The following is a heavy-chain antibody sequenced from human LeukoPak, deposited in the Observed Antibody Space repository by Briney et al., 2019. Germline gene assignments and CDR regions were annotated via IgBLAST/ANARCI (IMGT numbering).Heavy chain of an antibody. Sequence: GGSLRLSCAASGFTFSSYAMHWVRQAPGKGLEWVAVISYDGSNKYYADSVKGRFTISRDNSKNTLYPQMNSLRAEDTAVYYCARDRGIAVAGPHLYYYYYGMDVWGQGTTVTVSS. J-gene: IGHJ6*02. V-gene: IGHV3-30-3*01. CDR1: GFTFSSYA. CDR3: ARDRGIAVAGPHLYYYYYGMDV. D-gene: IGHD6-19*01. CDR2: ISYDGSNK.